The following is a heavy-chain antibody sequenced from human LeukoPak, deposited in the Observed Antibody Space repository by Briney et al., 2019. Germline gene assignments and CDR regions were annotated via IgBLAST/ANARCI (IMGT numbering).Heavy chain of an antibody. D-gene: IGHD5-24*01. CDR2: IKQDGSEK. CDR1: GFRVSAKY. V-gene: IGHV3-7*04. J-gene: IGHJ4*02. CDR3: ARETEMANLDY. Sequence: GGSLRLSCAASGFRVSAKYMGWVRQAPGKGLEWVANIKQDGSEKYYVDSVKGRFTISRDNAKKSLYLQMNSLRAEDTAVYYCARETEMANLDYWGQGTLVTVSS.